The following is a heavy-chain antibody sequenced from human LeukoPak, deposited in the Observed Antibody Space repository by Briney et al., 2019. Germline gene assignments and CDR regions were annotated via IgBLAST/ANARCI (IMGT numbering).Heavy chain of an antibody. J-gene: IGHJ4*02. CDR3: ARDIRLSGGNSVGGGDY. V-gene: IGHV1-46*01. Sequence: ASVKVSCKASGYTFTSYYMHWVRQAPGQGLEWMGIINPSGGSTSYAQKFQGRVTMTRDTSTSTVYVELSSLRSEDTAVYYCARDIRLSGGNSVGGGDYWGQGTLVTVSS. CDR1: GYTFTSYY. D-gene: IGHD4-23*01. CDR2: INPSGGST.